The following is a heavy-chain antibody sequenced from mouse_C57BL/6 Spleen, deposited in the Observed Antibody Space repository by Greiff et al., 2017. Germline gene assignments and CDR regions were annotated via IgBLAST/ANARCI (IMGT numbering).Heavy chain of an antibody. CDR2: IRNKANGYTT. CDR3: ARSYGNYGYYAMDY. J-gene: IGHJ4*01. CDR1: GFTFTDYY. D-gene: IGHD2-1*01. Sequence: DVMLVESGGGLVQPGGSLSLSCAASGFTFTDYYMSWVRQPPGKALEWLGFIRNKANGYTTEYSASVKGRFTISRDNSQSILYLQMNALRAEDSATYYCARSYGNYGYYAMDYWGQGTSVTVSS. V-gene: IGHV7-3*01.